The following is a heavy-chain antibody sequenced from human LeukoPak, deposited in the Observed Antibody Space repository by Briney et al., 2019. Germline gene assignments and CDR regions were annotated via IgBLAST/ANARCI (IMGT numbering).Heavy chain of an antibody. CDR2: IIPIFGTA. D-gene: IGHD6-13*01. J-gene: IGHJ3*02. CDR3: ARGYSSSWTDAFDI. V-gene: IGHV1-69*01. CDR1: GGTFSSYA. Sequence: SVKVSCKASGGTFSSYAISWVRQAHGQGLEWMGGIIPIFGTANYAQKFQGRVTITADESTSTAYMELSSLRSEDTAVYYCARGYSSSWTDAFDIWGQGTMFTVSS.